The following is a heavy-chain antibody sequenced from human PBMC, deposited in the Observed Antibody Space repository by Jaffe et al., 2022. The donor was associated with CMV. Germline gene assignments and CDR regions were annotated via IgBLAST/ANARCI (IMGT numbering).Heavy chain of an antibody. Sequence: EVQLVESGGGLVKPGGSLRLSCAASGFTFSSYSMNWVRQAPGKGLEWVSSISSSSSYIYYADSVKGRFTISRDNAKNSLYLQMNSLRAEDTAVYYCAREGGSGSYAYYFDYWGQGTLVTVSS. J-gene: IGHJ4*02. CDR1: GFTFSSYS. CDR2: ISSSSSYI. D-gene: IGHD1-26*01. CDR3: AREGGSGSYAYYFDY. V-gene: IGHV3-21*01.